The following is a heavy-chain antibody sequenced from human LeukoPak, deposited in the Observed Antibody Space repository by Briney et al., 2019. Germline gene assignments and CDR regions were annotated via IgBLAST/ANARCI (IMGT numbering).Heavy chain of an antibody. CDR2: ISGSGGST. D-gene: IGHD3-22*01. J-gene: IGHJ4*02. Sequence: GGSLRLSCAASGFTFSSYAMSWVRQAPGKGLEWVSAISGSGGSTYYADSVKGRFTISRDNSKNTLYLQMNSLRAEDTAVYYCAKDAYPYYDSSGYSDYWGQGTLVTVSS. CDR1: GFTFSSYA. CDR3: AKDAYPYYDSSGYSDY. V-gene: IGHV3-23*01.